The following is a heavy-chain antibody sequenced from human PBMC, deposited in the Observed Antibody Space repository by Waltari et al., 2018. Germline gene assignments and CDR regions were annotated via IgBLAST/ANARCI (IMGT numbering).Heavy chain of an antibody. V-gene: IGHV4-34*01. J-gene: IGHJ2*01. D-gene: IGHD3-3*01. CDR2: INHSGST. CDR3: ARPRYYDFWSGYQDWYFDL. Sequence: QVQLQQWGAGLLKPSETLSLNCAVYGGSFSGYYWSWLRQPPGKGLEWIGEINHSGSTNYNPSLKSRVTISVDTSKNQFSLKLSSVTAADTAVYYCARPRYYDFWSGYQDWYFDLWGRGTLVTVSS. CDR1: GGSFSGYY.